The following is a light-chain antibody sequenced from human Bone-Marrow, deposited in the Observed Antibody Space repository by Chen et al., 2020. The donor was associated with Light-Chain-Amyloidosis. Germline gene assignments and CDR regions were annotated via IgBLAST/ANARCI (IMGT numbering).Light chain of an antibody. V-gene: IGLV6-57*01. CDR2: EDD. J-gene: IGLJ3*02. CDR1: SGSIATNY. CDR3: QSYQGSSQGV. Sequence: NFMLTHPHSVSESPGKTVILPCTRSSGSIATNYVQWYQQRPGSSPTTVIYEDDQRPSGVPDRFSGSIDRSSNSASLTISGLKTEDEADYYCQSYQGSSQGVFGGGTKLTVL.